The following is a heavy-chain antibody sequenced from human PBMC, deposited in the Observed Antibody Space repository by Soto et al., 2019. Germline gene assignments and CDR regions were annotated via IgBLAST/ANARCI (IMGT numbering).Heavy chain of an antibody. CDR2: ISDDGHNK. D-gene: IGHD3-10*02. Sequence: QVQLVESGGGVVQPGRSLSLSCAASQLTFNNYAMHWVRQAPGKGLEWVAVISDDGHNKYYADSVRGRFTISRDNSKNTVYLHMNCLRVDDTAVYYCAKDLNVKTYVPYGMDVWGQGTTVTVSS. V-gene: IGHV3-30*18. CDR3: AKDLNVKTYVPYGMDV. J-gene: IGHJ6*02. CDR1: QLTFNNYA.